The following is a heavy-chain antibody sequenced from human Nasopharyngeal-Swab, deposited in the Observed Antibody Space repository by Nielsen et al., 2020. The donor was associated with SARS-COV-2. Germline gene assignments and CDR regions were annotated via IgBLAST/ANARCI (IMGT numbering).Heavy chain of an antibody. D-gene: IGHD4-23*01. Sequence: ASVKVSCKASGYTLTSYGISWVRQAPGQGLEWMGWIGSYNGKTDNAQKFQGRVTMTTDTSTSTAYMELKSLRSDDTDVYYCARAQATTVATPAAGSFDIWGQGTMVTVSS. CDR2: IGSYNGKT. CDR1: GYTLTSYG. CDR3: ARAQATTVATPAAGSFDI. J-gene: IGHJ3*02. V-gene: IGHV1-18*01.